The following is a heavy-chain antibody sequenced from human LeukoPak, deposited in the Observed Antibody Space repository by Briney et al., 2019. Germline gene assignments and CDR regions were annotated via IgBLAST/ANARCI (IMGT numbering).Heavy chain of an antibody. CDR1: GYTFTSYG. Sequence: GASVKVSCKASGYTFTSYGISWVRQAPGQGLEWMGWISAYNGNTDYAQKLQGRVTMTTDTSTSTAYMELRSLGSDDTAVYYCARDHTYDSSGFGWYFDLWGRGTLVTVSS. CDR3: ARDHTYDSSGFGWYFDL. V-gene: IGHV1-18*01. J-gene: IGHJ2*01. D-gene: IGHD3-22*01. CDR2: ISAYNGNT.